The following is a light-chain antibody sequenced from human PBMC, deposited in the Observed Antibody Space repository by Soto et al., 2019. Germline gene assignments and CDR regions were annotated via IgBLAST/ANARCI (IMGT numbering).Light chain of an antibody. CDR1: QDISDF. CDR2: AAS. J-gene: IGKJ1*01. CDR3: LQNNRYPWT. V-gene: IGKV1-17*03. Sequence: DIQMTQSPSAMSASVGDRVTITCRASQDISDFLAWFQQKPGEVPKRLIYAASSLESGVPSRFSGSGSGTEFTLTISSLQPEDFETYYCLQNNRYPWTFGQATKVEIX.